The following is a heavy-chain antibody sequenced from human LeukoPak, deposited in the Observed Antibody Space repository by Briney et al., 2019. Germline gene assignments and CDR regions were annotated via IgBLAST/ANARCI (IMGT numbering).Heavy chain of an antibody. J-gene: IGHJ3*02. D-gene: IGHD3-10*01. CDR3: ARHFSHYYGEYAFDI. Sequence: SETLSLTCTVSGGSISSYYWSWIRQPPGKGLEWIGYIYTSGSTNYNPSLKSRVTISVDTSKNQFSLKLSSVTAADTAVYYCARHFSHYYGEYAFDIWGQGTMVTVSS. CDR1: GGSISSYY. V-gene: IGHV4-4*09. CDR2: IYTSGST.